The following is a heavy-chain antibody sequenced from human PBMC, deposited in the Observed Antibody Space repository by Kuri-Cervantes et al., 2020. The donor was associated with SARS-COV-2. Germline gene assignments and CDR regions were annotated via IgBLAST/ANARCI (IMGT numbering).Heavy chain of an antibody. CDR3: ARESSGSGDAFDI. CDR2: INPNSGGT. Sequence: ASVKVSCKASGYIFTGYYMHWVRQAPGQGLEWMGWINPNSGGTNYAQKFQGWVTMTRDTSISTVYMELSRLRSDDTAVYYCARESSGSGDAFDIWGQGTMVTVSS. CDR1: GYIFTGYY. D-gene: IGHD3-10*01. V-gene: IGHV1-2*04. J-gene: IGHJ3*02.